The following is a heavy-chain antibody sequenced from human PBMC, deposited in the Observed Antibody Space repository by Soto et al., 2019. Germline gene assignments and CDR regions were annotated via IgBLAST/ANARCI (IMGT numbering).Heavy chain of an antibody. CDR1: GDSVSSNSAA. J-gene: IGHJ6*02. CDR3: ARDKDIVVVPAAIRAYYYYGMDV. CDR2: TYYRSKWYN. V-gene: IGHV6-1*01. D-gene: IGHD2-2*02. Sequence: SQTLSLTCAMSGDSVSSNSAAWNWIRQSPSRGLEWLGRTYYRSKWYNDYAVSVKSRITINPDTSKNQFSLQLNSVTPEDTVVYYCARDKDIVVVPAAIRAYYYYGMDVWGQGTMVTVSS.